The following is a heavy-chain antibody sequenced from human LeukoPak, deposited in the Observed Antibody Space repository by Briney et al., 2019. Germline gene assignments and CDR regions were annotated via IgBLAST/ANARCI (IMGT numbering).Heavy chain of an antibody. D-gene: IGHD5-18*01. Sequence: GGSLRLSCGVSGFTYTDYWMHWFRHAPGKGPVWVSRINPDGTIIDYADSVKGRFSISRDNAKNLLYLQMNGLRADDTAVYYCAKDLSWNTADRWGQGILVTVSS. V-gene: IGHV3-74*01. CDR3: AKDLSWNTADR. CDR2: INPDGTII. CDR1: GFTYTDYW. J-gene: IGHJ5*02.